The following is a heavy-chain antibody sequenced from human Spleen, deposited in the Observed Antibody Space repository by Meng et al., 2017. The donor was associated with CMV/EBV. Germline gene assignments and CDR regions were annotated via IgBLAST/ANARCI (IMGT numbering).Heavy chain of an antibody. CDR1: GFTVSSNY. J-gene: IGHJ4*02. Sequence: ETLSLTCAASGFTVSSNYMSWVRQAPGKGLEWVSVIYSGGSTYYADSVKGRFTISRDNSKNTLYLQMNNLRAEDTAVYYCARDRSGPYYFDYWGQGTLVTVSS. D-gene: IGHD3-3*01. V-gene: IGHV3-53*01. CDR3: ARDRSGPYYFDY. CDR2: IYSGGST.